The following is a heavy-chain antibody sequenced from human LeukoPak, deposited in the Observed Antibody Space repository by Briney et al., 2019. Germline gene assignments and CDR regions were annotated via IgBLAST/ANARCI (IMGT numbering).Heavy chain of an antibody. CDR2: INSDGSST. J-gene: IGHJ5*02. CDR3: ARAKVPYGDYYGFDP. V-gene: IGHV3-74*01. CDR1: GFTFSSYW. Sequence: GGSLRLSCAASGFTFSSYWMHWFRQAPGKGRVWVSRINSDGSSTSYADSVKGRFTISRDNAKNTLYPQMNSLRAEDTAVYYCARAKVPYGDYYGFDPWGQGTLVTVSS. D-gene: IGHD4-17*01.